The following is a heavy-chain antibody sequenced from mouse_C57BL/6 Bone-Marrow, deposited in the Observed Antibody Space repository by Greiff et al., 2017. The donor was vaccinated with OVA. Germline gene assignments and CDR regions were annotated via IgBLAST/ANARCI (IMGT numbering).Heavy chain of an antibody. CDR1: GYSITSGYD. Sequence: EVQLQESGPGMVKPSQSLSLTCTVPGYSITSGYDWHWIRHFPGNKLEWMGYISYSGSTNYNPSLKSRISITHDTSKNHFFLKLNSVTTEDTATYYCARAGGYDSYYFDYWGQGTTLTVSS. CDR3: ARAGGYDSYYFDY. J-gene: IGHJ2*01. CDR2: ISYSGST. D-gene: IGHD2-2*01. V-gene: IGHV3-1*01.